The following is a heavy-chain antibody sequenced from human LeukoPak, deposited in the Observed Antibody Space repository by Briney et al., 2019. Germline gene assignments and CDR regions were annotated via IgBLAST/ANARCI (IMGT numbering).Heavy chain of an antibody. CDR2: ISSDGGTK. D-gene: IGHD6-13*01. V-gene: IGHV3-30*18. J-gene: IGHJ1*01. CDR1: GFTFSSHG. Sequence: GGSLRLSCAASGFTFSSHGMQWVRQAPGKGLEWVAVISSDGGTKYYADSVKGRFTISRDNSKSTLYLQMNSLRAEDTAVYYCAKESGSRSYGAYFPHWGQGTLVTLSS. CDR3: AKESGSRSYGAYFPH.